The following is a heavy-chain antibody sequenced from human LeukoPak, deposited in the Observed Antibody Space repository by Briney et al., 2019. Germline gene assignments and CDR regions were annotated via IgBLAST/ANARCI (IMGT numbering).Heavy chain of an antibody. J-gene: IGHJ4*02. V-gene: IGHV3-23*01. CDR3: AKDPDDFWSGYYDY. Sequence: PGGSLRLFCAASGFTFSSYAMSWVRQAPGKGLEWVSAISGSGGSTYYADSVKGRFTISRDNSKNTLYLQMNSLRAEDTAVYYCAKDPDDFWSGYYDYWGQGTLVTFS. D-gene: IGHD3-3*01. CDR2: ISGSGGST. CDR1: GFTFSSYA.